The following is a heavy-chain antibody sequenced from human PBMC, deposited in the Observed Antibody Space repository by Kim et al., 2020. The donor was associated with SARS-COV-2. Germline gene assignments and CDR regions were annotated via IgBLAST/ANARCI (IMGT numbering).Heavy chain of an antibody. Sequence: TDSVKGRFTNTRDNDKNTMYLQMNRLRADDTAVYYCASRVNGGNSGIDFWGRGTLVTVSS. CDR3: ASRVNGGNSGIDF. D-gene: IGHD2-21*01. J-gene: IGHJ4*02. V-gene: IGHV3-74*01.